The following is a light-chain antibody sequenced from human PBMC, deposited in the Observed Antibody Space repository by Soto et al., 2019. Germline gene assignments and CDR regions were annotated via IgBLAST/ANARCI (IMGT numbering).Light chain of an antibody. V-gene: IGKV3-11*01. CDR2: DAS. CDR3: QQRSSWPIT. J-gene: IGKJ5*01. CDR1: QSVSSR. Sequence: EIVLTQSPGTLSLSPGERATLSCRASQSVSSRLAWYQQKPGQAPRLLIYDASNRATGIPARFSGSGSGTDFTLTISSLEPEDFAVYYCQQRSSWPITFGQGTRLEIK.